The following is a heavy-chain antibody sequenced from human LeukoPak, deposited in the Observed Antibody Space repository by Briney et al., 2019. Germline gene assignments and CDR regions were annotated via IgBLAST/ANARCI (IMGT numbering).Heavy chain of an antibody. V-gene: IGHV3-53*01. CDR2: IYSGGST. J-gene: IGHJ4*02. CDR1: GFAVSHNY. CDR3: ATRSLISLY. D-gene: IGHD3-3*02. Sequence: SGGSLRLSCAASGFAVSHNYMSWVRQAPGKGLEWVSRIYSGGSTDYADSVKGRFTISRDNSRNTLYLQMNSLRAEDTAVYYCATRSLISLYWRQGTLVTVSS.